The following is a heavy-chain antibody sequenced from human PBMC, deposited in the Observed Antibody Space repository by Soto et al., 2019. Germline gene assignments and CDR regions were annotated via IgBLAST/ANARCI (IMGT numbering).Heavy chain of an antibody. CDR3: ARRYGYSFDY. CDR1: GGSISSYY. V-gene: IGHV4-59*08. J-gene: IGHJ4*02. Sequence: PSETLSLTCTVSGGSISSYYWSWIRQPPGKGLEWIGYIYYSGSTNYNPSLKSRVTISVDTSKNQLSLKLSSVTAADTAVYYCARRYGYSFDYWVQGTLVTVSS. D-gene: IGHD5-18*01. CDR2: IYYSGST.